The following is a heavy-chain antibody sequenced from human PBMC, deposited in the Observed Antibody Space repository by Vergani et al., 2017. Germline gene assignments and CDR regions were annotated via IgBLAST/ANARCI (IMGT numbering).Heavy chain of an antibody. V-gene: IGHV1-18*04. CDR1: GYTFTNYG. CDR2: ISGYNGNT. D-gene: IGHD3-22*01. Sequence: QVQLVQSGAEVKKPGASVKVSCKASGYTFTNYGIDWVRQAPGQGLEWMGWISGYNGNTNYAQNLQGRVTMTTDTFTSTVYMELRRLRSDDTAVDYCAGVYGYYYDSSGKGAFDIWGQGTMVTVSS. CDR3: AGVYGYYYDSSGKGAFDI. J-gene: IGHJ3*02.